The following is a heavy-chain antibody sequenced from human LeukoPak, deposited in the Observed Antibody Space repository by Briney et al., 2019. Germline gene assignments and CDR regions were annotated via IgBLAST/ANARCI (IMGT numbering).Heavy chain of an antibody. V-gene: IGHV3-7*01. CDR2: IKQDGSEQ. D-gene: IGHD1-26*01. J-gene: IGHJ3*02. Sequence: GGSLRLSCAASGFTFSSYWMTWVRQAPGKGLEWVANIKQDGSEQYYVDSVKARFTISRNNAKNSLYLQMNSLRAEATAVYYCAKTLVGANVFDIWGHGTMVTVSS. CDR1: GFTFSSYW. CDR3: AKTLVGANVFDI.